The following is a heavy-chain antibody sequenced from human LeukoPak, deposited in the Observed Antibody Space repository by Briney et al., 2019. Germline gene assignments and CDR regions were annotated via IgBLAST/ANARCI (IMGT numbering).Heavy chain of an antibody. V-gene: IGHV4-61*02. Sequence: SETLSLTCTVSGDSISSGSYYWSWIRQPAGKGLEWIGRIYTSGSTNYNPSLKSRITISVDTSKNQFSLKLSSVTAADTAVYYCAREGSYYRLDYWGQGTLVTVSS. CDR2: IYTSGST. D-gene: IGHD3-10*01. CDR3: AREGSYYRLDY. J-gene: IGHJ4*02. CDR1: GDSISSGSYY.